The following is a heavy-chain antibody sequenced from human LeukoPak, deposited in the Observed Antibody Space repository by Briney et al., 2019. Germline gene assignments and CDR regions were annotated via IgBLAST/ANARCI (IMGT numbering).Heavy chain of an antibody. CDR1: GFNLRDYV. CDR2: TPYDGTSE. Sequence: ERSLRLSCAASGFNLRDYVMYWVRQAPGKGLEWLAATPYDGTSEYYADSVKGRFSVSRDNSKNILYLQMGSLRVEDTAVYYCAGALHWGQGTLVTVSS. V-gene: IGHV3-30*14. J-gene: IGHJ4*02. D-gene: IGHD2-15*01. CDR3: AGALH.